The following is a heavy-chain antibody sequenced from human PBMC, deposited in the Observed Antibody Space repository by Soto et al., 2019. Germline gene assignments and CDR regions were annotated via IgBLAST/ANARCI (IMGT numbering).Heavy chain of an antibody. CDR2: IYYSGST. D-gene: IGHD6-19*01. Sequence: PEETLSLTCTVSGGSIRSYYWSWIRQPPGKGLEWIGYIYYSGSTNYNPSLKSRVTISVDTSKNQFSLKLSSVTAADTAVYYCARQTIAVAGNWFDPWGQGTLVTVSS. V-gene: IGHV4-59*01. CDR1: GGSIRSYY. J-gene: IGHJ5*02. CDR3: ARQTIAVAGNWFDP.